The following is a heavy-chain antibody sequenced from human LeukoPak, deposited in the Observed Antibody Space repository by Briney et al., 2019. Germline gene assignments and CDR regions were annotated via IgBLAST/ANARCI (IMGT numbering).Heavy chain of an antibody. D-gene: IGHD3-3*01. V-gene: IGHV1-8*03. Sequence: ASVKVSCKASGYTFTSYDINWVRQATGQGLEWMGWMNPNSGNTGYAQKFQGRVTITRNTSISTAYMELSSLRSEDTAVYYCARVGITIFGVVINDAFDIWGQGTMVTVSS. CDR2: MNPNSGNT. J-gene: IGHJ3*02. CDR1: GYTFTSYD. CDR3: ARVGITIFGVVINDAFDI.